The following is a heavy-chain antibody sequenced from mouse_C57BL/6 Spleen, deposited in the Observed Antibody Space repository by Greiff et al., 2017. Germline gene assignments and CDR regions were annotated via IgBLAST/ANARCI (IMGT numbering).Heavy chain of an antibody. D-gene: IGHD2-4*01. CDR3: ARLVHYEYDPYYFGY. Sequence: QVQLQQPGAELVRPGSSVKLSCKASGYTFTSYWMHWVKQRPIQGLEWIGNIDPSDSETHYNQKFKDKATLTVDKSSSTAYMRLSSLTSEESAVYYCARLVHYEYDPYYFGYWGQGTTLTVSS. V-gene: IGHV1-52*01. J-gene: IGHJ2*01. CDR1: GYTFTSYW. CDR2: IDPSDSET.